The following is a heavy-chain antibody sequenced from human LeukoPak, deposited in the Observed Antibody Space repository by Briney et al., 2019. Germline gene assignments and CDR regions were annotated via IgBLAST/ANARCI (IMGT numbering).Heavy chain of an antibody. Sequence: SETLSLTCTVSGGSISSYYWSWIRQPPGKGLEWIGYIYYSGSTNYNPSLKSRVTISVDTSKNQFSLKLSSVTAADTAVYYCAGGYIAAAVGVFDYWGQGTLVTVSS. J-gene: IGHJ4*02. V-gene: IGHV4-59*01. CDR2: IYYSGST. CDR1: GGSISSYY. D-gene: IGHD6-13*01. CDR3: AGGYIAAAVGVFDY.